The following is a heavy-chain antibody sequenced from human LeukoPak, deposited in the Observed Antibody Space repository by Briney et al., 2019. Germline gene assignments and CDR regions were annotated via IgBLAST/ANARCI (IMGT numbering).Heavy chain of an antibody. CDR3: ARDVVRGVIDY. J-gene: IGHJ4*02. V-gene: IGHV1-69*13. Sequence: GASVKVSCKTSGYTFTAYYMHWVRQAPGQGLEWMGGIIPIFGTANYAQKFQGRVTITADASTSTAYMELSSLRSEDTAVYYCARDVVRGVIDYWGQGTLVTVSS. D-gene: IGHD3-10*02. CDR2: IIPIFGTA. CDR1: GYTFTAYY.